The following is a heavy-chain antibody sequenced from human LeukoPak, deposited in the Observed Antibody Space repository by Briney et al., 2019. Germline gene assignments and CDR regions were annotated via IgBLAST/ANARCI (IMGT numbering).Heavy chain of an antibody. V-gene: IGHV3-23*01. CDR1: GFTLSSYV. Sequence: GGSLRLSCAASGFTLSSYVMRGVSQAPGKGGEGGSVMGDKILNRNSVKGRFTISRDNPKTTLYLQMTSLRAEDTAVYFCARIAVSGNSLGYHYAMDVWGRGTTVTVSS. D-gene: IGHD6-19*01. J-gene: IGHJ6*02. CDR3: ARIAVSGNSLGYHYAMDV. CDR2: MGDKI.